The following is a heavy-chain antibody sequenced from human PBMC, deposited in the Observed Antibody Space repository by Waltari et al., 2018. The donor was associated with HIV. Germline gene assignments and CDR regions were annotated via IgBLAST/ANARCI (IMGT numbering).Heavy chain of an antibody. J-gene: IGHJ4*02. CDR2: IGGGDDI. CDR1: AIPFRSYA. V-gene: IGHV3-23*01. D-gene: IGHD2-8*01. CDR3: ARDRLHSNGLWDPAEH. Sequence: EVQLLESGGWLVQPGGSLRLSCAASAIPFRSYAMAWVRQAPEKGLECVAGIGGGDDIYYAESVKGRFTISRDNSKNTVYLQMKSLRVEDTAIYYCARDRLHSNGLWDPAEHWGQGTLVTVSS.